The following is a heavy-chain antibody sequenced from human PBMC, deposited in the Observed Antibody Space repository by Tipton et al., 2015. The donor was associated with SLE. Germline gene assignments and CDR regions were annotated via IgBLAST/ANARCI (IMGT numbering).Heavy chain of an antibody. Sequence: TLSLTCTVSGGSITTHYWSWVRQPPGKGLEWIGYIHYNGSPNYNPSLRGRVTISRDMSKNQFSLKLTSVTAADTAVYFCARADSSGYYWGFDSWGQGTLVTVSS. CDR1: GGSITTHY. CDR3: ARADSSGYYWGFDS. J-gene: IGHJ4*02. V-gene: IGHV4-59*11. CDR2: IHYNGSP. D-gene: IGHD3-22*01.